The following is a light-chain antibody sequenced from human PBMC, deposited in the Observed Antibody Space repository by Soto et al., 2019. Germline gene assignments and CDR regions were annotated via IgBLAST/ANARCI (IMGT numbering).Light chain of an antibody. V-gene: IGKV3-15*01. Sequence: EIVMTQSPATLSVSPGERATLSCRASQSVSSNLAWYQQKPGQAPRLLMYGASTRATGIPDRFSGSGSGTEFTLNISSLQSEDFAVYYCQQHNNWPPWTFGQGNKVEIK. CDR3: QQHNNWPPWT. CDR2: GAS. CDR1: QSVSSN. J-gene: IGKJ1*01.